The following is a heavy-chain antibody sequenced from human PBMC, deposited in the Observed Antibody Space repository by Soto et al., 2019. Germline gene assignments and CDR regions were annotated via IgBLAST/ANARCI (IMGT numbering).Heavy chain of an antibody. D-gene: IGHD3-22*01. CDR2: INPSGGST. J-gene: IGHJ3*02. CDR1: GYTFTSYY. Sequence: GASVKVSCKASGYTFTSYYMHWVRQAPGQGLEWMGIINPSGGSTSYAQKFQGRVTMTRDTSTSTVYMELSSRRSEDTAVYYCARGGTMIVVVAPDAFDIWGQGTMVTVSS. V-gene: IGHV1-46*01. CDR3: ARGGTMIVVVAPDAFDI.